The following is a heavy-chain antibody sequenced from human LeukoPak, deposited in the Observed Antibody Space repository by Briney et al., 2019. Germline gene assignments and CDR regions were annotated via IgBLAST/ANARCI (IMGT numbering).Heavy chain of an antibody. J-gene: IGHJ5*02. CDR3: ARERSSSGGHNWFDP. D-gene: IGHD4-23*01. CDR2: VYYTGVT. CDR1: GGYINTSGHY. V-gene: IGHV4-39*07. Sequence: PSETLSLTCTVSGGYINTSGHYWGWIRQPPGKGLEWIGSVYYTGVTSTNPFFRSRMSISVDTSKNQFSLNLTSVTAADAAVYYCARERSSSGGHNWFDPWGQGTLVTVSS.